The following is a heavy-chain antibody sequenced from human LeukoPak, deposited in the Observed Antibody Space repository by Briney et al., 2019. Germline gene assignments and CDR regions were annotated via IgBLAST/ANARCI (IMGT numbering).Heavy chain of an antibody. D-gene: IGHD6-19*01. J-gene: IGHJ6*04. V-gene: IGHV3-7*03. CDR2: IKQDGSEK. CDR1: GFTFSSYW. Sequence: GGSLGLSCAASGFTFSSYWMSWVRQAPGKGLEWVANIKQDGSEKYYVDPVKGRFTISRDNAKNSLYLQMNSLRAEDTAVYYCAAVPYYGMDVWGKGTTVTVSS. CDR3: AAVPYYGMDV.